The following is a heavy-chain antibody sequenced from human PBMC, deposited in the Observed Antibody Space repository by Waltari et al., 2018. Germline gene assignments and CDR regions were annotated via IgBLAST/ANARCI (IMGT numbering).Heavy chain of an antibody. D-gene: IGHD3-10*01. V-gene: IGHV4-38-2*01. Sequence: QVQLQESGPGLVKPSETLSLTCAVSGYSISSGYYWGWIRQPPGKGLEWIGSIYHSGSTYYNPSLKSRVTISVDTSKNQFSLKLSSVTAADTAVYYCARGRITMVRGVIINRPYYFDYWGQGTLVTVSS. CDR2: IYHSGST. CDR1: GYSISSGYY. CDR3: ARGRITMVRGVIINRPYYFDY. J-gene: IGHJ4*02.